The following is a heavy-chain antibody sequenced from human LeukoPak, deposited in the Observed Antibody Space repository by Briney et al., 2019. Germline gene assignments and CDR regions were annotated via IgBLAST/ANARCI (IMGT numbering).Heavy chain of an antibody. D-gene: IGHD4-17*01. V-gene: IGHV2-5*01. CDR2: IYWNDDK. CDR3: AHSGTVTTPHDAFDI. Sequence: SGPTLVKPTQTLTLTCTFSGFSLSTSGVGMGWIRQPPGKALEWLALIYWNDDKRYSPSLKSRLTITKDTSKNQVVLTMTNMDPVDTATYYCAHSGTVTTPHDAFDIWGQGTMVTVSS. CDR1: GFSLSTSGVG. J-gene: IGHJ3*02.